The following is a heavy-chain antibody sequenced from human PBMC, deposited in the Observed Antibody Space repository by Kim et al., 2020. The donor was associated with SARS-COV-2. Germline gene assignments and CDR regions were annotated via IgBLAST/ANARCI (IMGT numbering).Heavy chain of an antibody. D-gene: IGHD3-16*02. Sequence: SQTLSLTCAISGDSVSSNSAAWNWIRQSPSRGLEWLGRTYYRSKWYNDYAVSVKSRITINPDTSKNQFSLQLNSVTPEDTAVYYCARVPLYYDYVWGSYRPSPAFDYWGKRTLVTVSS. CDR3: ARVPLYYDYVWGSYRPSPAFDY. J-gene: IGHJ4*02. V-gene: IGHV6-1*01. CDR1: GDSVSSNSAA. CDR2: TYYRSKWYN.